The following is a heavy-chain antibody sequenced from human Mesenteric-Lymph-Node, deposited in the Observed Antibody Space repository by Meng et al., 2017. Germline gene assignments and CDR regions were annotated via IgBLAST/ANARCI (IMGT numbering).Heavy chain of an antibody. CDR2: IYHSGGT. CDR1: AGSLSISTW. V-gene: IGHV4-4*02. Sequence: LLTTSETPSPPSGVSAGSLSISTWWSWLGQHPVKGLEWIGEIYHSGGTNYHPSLRSRVTITLDKSNNKFSLTLSSVTSADTAVYYCARDPYPTGWAGWGQGTLVTVSS. D-gene: IGHD6-19*01. CDR3: ARDPYPTGWAG. J-gene: IGHJ4*02.